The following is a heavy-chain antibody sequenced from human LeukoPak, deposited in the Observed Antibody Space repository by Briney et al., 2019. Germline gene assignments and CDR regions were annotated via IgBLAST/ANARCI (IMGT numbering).Heavy chain of an antibody. D-gene: IGHD3-22*01. J-gene: IGHJ1*01. CDR3: ARGSYDSSDFEYFHH. CDR2: INPNSGGT. CDR1: GYTLTELS. V-gene: IGHV1-2*02. Sequence: GASVKVSCKVSGYTLTELSMHWVRQAPGQGLEWMGWINPNSGGTNYAQKFQGRVTMTRDTSISTAYMELNRLRSDDTAVYYCARGSYDSSDFEYFHHWGQGTLVTVSS.